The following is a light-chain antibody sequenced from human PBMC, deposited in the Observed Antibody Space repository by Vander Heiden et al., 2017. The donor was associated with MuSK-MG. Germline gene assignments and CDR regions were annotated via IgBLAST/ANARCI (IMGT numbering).Light chain of an antibody. Sequence: DIQMTQSPSTLSASIGDTVTITCRASQGISNWLAWNEQKPGKAPKVVIYDAPNLKRGVPSRFSDSAYGTEFTLTISMLQPDDFASYYCLLHENYSPSTFRQRTKVE. V-gene: IGKV1-5*01. CDR3: LLHENYSPST. J-gene: IGKJ1*01. CDR2: DAP. CDR1: QGISNW.